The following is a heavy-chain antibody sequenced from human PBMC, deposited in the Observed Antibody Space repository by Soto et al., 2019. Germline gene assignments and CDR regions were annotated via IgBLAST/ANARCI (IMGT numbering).Heavy chain of an antibody. CDR1: GFTLSTYE. Sequence: PGGSLRLSCAASGFTLSTYEMNWVRQAPGRGLEWVSYISSSGSAIYYADPVKGRFTISRDNAKNSLYLQMNSLRAEDTAVYYCARDPARNAFDIWGQGTMVTVSS. V-gene: IGHV3-48*03. J-gene: IGHJ3*02. CDR3: ARDPARNAFDI. CDR2: ISSSGSAI.